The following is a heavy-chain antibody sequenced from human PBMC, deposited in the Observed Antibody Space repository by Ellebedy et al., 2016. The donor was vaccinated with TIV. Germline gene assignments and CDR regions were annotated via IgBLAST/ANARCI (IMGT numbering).Heavy chain of an antibody. CDR2: INPSGGST. Sequence: ASVKVSXXASGYTFTSYYMHWVRQAPGQGLEWMGIINPSGGSTSYAQKFQGRVTMTRDTSTSTVYMELSSLRSEDTAVYYCARDPHPDGSSPPFDYWGQGTLVTVSS. CDR1: GYTFTSYY. V-gene: IGHV1-46*01. CDR3: ARDPHPDGSSPPFDY. D-gene: IGHD2-15*01. J-gene: IGHJ4*02.